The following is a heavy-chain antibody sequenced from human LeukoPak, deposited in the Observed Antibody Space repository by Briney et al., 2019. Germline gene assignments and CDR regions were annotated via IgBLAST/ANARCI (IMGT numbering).Heavy chain of an antibody. CDR2: ISGSGVST. V-gene: IGHV3-23*01. CDR3: AKGTPFRNFDY. Sequence: PGGSLRLSCAASGFTFSSYAMSWVRQAPGKGLDWVSAISGSGVSTYYPDSVKGRFTISRDNSKNTLYLQMNSLRAEDTAIYYCAKGTPFRNFDYWGQGTLVTVSS. D-gene: IGHD1-14*01. J-gene: IGHJ4*02. CDR1: GFTFSSYA.